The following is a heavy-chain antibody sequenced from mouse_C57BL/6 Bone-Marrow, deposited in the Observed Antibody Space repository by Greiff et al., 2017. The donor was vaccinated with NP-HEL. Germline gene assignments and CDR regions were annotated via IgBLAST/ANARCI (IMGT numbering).Heavy chain of an antibody. CDR3: ARRSPYPGYAMDY. Sequence: EVKLLESGPELVKPGASVKISCKASGYSFTGYYMHWVKQSHGNILDWIGYIYPYNGVSSYNQKFKGKATLTVDKSSSTAYMERRNLTSEYSAVYYCARRSPYPGYAMDYWGQGTSVTVSS. CDR2: IYPYNGVS. J-gene: IGHJ4*01. V-gene: IGHV1-31*01. CDR1: GYSFTGYY.